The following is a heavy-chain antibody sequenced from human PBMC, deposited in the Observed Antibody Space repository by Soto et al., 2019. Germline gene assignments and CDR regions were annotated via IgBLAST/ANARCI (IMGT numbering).Heavy chain of an antibody. CDR2: IYYSGST. V-gene: IGHV4-4*02. CDR3: ARQHIAAAGRSDFDY. D-gene: IGHD6-13*01. CDR1: GGSISSSNW. J-gene: IGHJ4*02. Sequence: TLSLTCAVSGGSISSSNWGSWVRQPPGKGLEWIGEIYYSGSTYYNPSLKSRVTISVDTSKNQFSLKLSSVTAADTAVYYCARQHIAAAGRSDFDYWGQGTLVTVSS.